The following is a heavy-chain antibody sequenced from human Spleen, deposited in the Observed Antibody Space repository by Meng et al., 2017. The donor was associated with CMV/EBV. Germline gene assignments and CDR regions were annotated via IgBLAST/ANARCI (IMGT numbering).Heavy chain of an antibody. D-gene: IGHD1-26*01. V-gene: IGHV1-18*01. CDR3: AREGAGATGAFDY. Sequence: ASVKVSCKTSGYSFTNYGICWVRQAPGQGLEWLGWISPYNADTVSARKLQGRVTMSRDTSTSTVYMELKSLRSDDTGVYYCAREGAGATGAFDYWGQGTLVTVSS. J-gene: IGHJ4*02. CDR1: GYSFTNYG. CDR2: ISPYNADT.